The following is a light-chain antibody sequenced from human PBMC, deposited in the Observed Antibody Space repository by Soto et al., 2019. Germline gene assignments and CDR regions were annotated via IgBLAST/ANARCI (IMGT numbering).Light chain of an antibody. CDR2: EVS. V-gene: IGLV2-8*01. CDR1: SSDVGGYNY. CDR3: SSYAGSNNLV. Sequence: QSALTQPPSASGSPGQSVTISCTGTSSDVGGYNYVSWYQHHPGKAPKLMIYEVSKRPSGVPDRFSGSKSANTASLTVSGLQAEDEADYYCSSYAGSNNLVFGGGTKLTAL. J-gene: IGLJ2*01.